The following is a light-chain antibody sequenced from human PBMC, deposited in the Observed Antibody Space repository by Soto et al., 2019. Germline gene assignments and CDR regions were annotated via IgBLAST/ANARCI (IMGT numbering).Light chain of an antibody. Sequence: DIQVTQSPSSLSASVGDRLTITFRASQSISIFLNWYQQKPGRAPKLLIYAASSLQSGVPSRFSGSGSGTDFTLTISSLQPEDFATYYCQHYNSYSEAFGQGTKVDIK. CDR3: QHYNSYSEA. CDR2: AAS. CDR1: QSISIF. V-gene: IGKV1-39*01. J-gene: IGKJ1*01.